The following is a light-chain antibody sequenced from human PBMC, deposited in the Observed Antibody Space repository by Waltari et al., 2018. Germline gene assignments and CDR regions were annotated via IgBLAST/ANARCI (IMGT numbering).Light chain of an antibody. V-gene: IGKV2-28*01. CDR3: MQILQPART. CDR1: QSLLHSNGYNY. CDR2: LGS. Sequence: DILMTQSPPPLPVTPAEPASIPCRSSQSLLHSNGYNYLDWYLQKPGQSPQVLIYLGSNRASGVPDRFSGSGSGTDFTLNISRVEAEDVGVYYCMQILQPARTFGQGTRLEIK. J-gene: IGKJ2*01.